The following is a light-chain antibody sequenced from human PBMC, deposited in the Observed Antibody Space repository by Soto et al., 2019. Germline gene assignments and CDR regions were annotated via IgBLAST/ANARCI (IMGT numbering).Light chain of an antibody. V-gene: IGKV3D-20*02. J-gene: IGKJ5*01. CDR1: QRVGSSY. Sequence: EIVITQSPSTLSLSPVERATLSCRASQRVGSSYLAWYQHKPDQAPRLLIYGASGRATGTPDRFSGSGSGTDFTLTISSLEPEDFAVYYCQQRSNWPITFGQGTRLEIK. CDR3: QQRSNWPIT. CDR2: GAS.